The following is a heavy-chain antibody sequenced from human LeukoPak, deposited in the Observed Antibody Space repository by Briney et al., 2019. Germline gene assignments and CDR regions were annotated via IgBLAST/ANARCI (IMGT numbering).Heavy chain of an antibody. CDR3: ARSDDLDY. V-gene: IGHV4-39*01. CDR2: FYYGANT. CDR1: GASISTSSFY. Sequence: SETLSLTCSVSGASISTSSFYWGWIRQPPGKGLQWIGSFYYGANTYYTPSLKSRVTISVDASKNQFSPNLRSVTVADTAVYYCARSDDLDYWGQGTLVTVSS. J-gene: IGHJ4*02. D-gene: IGHD1-1*01.